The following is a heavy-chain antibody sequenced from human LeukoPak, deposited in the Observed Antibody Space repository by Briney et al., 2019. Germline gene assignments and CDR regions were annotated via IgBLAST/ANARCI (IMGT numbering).Heavy chain of an antibody. CDR2: ISSSSSYI. V-gene: IGHV3-21*01. CDR1: GFTFSSYS. Sequence: KPGGSLRLSCAASGFTFSSYSMNWVRQAPGRGLEWVSSISSSSSYIYYADSVKGRFTISRDNAKNSLYLQMNSLRAEDTAVYYCARHDSSGLDYWGQGTLVTVSS. CDR3: ARHDSSGLDY. J-gene: IGHJ4*02. D-gene: IGHD3-22*01.